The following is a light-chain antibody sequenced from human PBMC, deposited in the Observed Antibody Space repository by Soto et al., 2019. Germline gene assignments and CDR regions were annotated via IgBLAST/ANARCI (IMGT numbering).Light chain of an antibody. CDR3: QQRSNWPVT. CDR2: DAS. CDR1: QSVSSY. J-gene: IGKJ1*01. Sequence: EIVLTQSPATLSLSPGEGATLSCRASQSVSSYLAWYQQKPGQAPRLLIYDASNRATGIPARFSGSGSGTDFTPIICSLEPEDCAVYYCQQRSNWPVTFGLGTKVEV. V-gene: IGKV3-11*01.